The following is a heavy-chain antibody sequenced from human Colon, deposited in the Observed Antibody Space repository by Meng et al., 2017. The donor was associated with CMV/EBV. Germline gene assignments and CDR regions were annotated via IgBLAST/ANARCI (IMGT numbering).Heavy chain of an antibody. CDR3: AKEFVLGTHLDH. D-gene: IGHD2-21*02. V-gene: IGHV3-30*02. J-gene: IGHJ4*02. Sequence: GESLKISCEGSGFTFNTFGMHWVRQAPGKGLEWVAFIRYDGTKADYADSVTGRFTISRDNAKSSLHLQMTSLRAEDTAVYYCAKEFVLGTHLDHWGQGTLVTVSS. CDR1: GFTFNTFG. CDR2: IRYDGTKA.